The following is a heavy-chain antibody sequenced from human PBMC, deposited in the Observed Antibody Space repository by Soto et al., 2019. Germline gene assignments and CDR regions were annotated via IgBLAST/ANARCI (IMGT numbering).Heavy chain of an antibody. D-gene: IGHD3-10*01. CDR1: GYTFTGYY. V-gene: IGHV1-2*02. Sequence: QVQLVQSGAEVKKPGASVKVSCKASGYTFTGYYMHWVRQAPGQGLEWMGWINPNSGGTNYAQKFQGRVTMTRDTSISTAYRELSRLRSDDTDVYYCARDLSRITLVRGGRYFDLWGRGTLVTVST. CDR3: ARDLSRITLVRGGRYFDL. J-gene: IGHJ2*01. CDR2: INPNSGGT.